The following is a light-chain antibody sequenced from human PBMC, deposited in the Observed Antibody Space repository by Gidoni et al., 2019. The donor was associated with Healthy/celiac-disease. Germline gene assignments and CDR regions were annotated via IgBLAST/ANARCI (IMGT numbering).Light chain of an antibody. Sequence: DIQMTQSPSTLSASVGDRVTITCRASQSISRWLAWHQQKPGKAPKLLIYEASILQSGVPSRFSGSGSGTEFTLTISSLQPDDFATYYCQQYNSYWTFGQGTKVEIK. CDR2: EAS. V-gene: IGKV1-5*03. J-gene: IGKJ1*01. CDR1: QSISRW. CDR3: QQYNSYWT.